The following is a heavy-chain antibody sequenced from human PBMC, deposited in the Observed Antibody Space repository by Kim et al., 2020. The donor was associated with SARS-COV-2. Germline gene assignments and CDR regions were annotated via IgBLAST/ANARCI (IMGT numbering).Heavy chain of an antibody. D-gene: IGHD4-17*01. CDR1: GYTFTSYA. Sequence: ASVKVSCKASGYTFTSYAMHWVRQAPGQRLEWMGWINAGNGNTKYSQKFQGRVTITRDTSASTAYMELSSLRSEDTAVYYCARETVTRDRGHYYYYGMDVWGQGTTVTVSS. CDR2: INAGNGNT. J-gene: IGHJ6*02. CDR3: ARETVTRDRGHYYYYGMDV. V-gene: IGHV1-3*01.